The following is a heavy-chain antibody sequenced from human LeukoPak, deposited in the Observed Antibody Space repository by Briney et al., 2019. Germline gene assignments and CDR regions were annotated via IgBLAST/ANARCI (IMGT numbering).Heavy chain of an antibody. J-gene: IGHJ4*02. Sequence: GGSLRLSCAASGFTFSSYSMNWVRQAPGKGLEWVGRIASKTDGGTTDYAAPVKGRFTISRDDSKNTLFLQMNSLKTEDTAVYYCTTGIRGDCGQGTLVTVSS. CDR2: IASKTDGGTT. CDR1: GFTFSSYS. V-gene: IGHV3-15*04. CDR3: TTGIRGD.